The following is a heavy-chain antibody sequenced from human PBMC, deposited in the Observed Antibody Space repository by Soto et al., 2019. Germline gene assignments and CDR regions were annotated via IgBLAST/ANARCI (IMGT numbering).Heavy chain of an antibody. V-gene: IGHV4-30-2*01. CDR3: ARRRIPSGYDDFFDV. Sequence: QLQLQESGSGLVKPSQTLSLTCAVSGGSISSGDNSWSWIRQPPGKGLEWIGYIYHNGNTYYNPSLNSRATVSVDRSKTQFSLRLTSVTAADTAVYFCARRRIPSGYDDFFDVWGQGILVTVSS. CDR2: IYHNGNT. CDR1: GGSISSGDNS. J-gene: IGHJ4*02. D-gene: IGHD5-12*01.